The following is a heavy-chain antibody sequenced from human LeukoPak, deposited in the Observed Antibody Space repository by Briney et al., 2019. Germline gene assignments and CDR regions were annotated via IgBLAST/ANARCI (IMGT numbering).Heavy chain of an antibody. D-gene: IGHD3-10*01. CDR1: GYTFTSYG. J-gene: IGHJ4*02. Sequence: ASVKVSCKASGYTFTSYGISWVRQAPGQGLEWMGWISAYNGNTNYAQKLQGRVTMTTDTSTSTAYMELRSLRSDDTAVYYCAREAGITMVRGVIYYFDYWGQGTLVTVSS. V-gene: IGHV1-18*01. CDR2: ISAYNGNT. CDR3: AREAGITMVRGVIYYFDY.